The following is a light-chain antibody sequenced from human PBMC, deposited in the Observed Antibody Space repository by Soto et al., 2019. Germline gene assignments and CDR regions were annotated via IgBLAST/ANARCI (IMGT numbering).Light chain of an antibody. J-gene: IGKJ1*01. CDR1: QSVSSN. CDR3: QQYKDWAG. CDR2: GAS. V-gene: IGKV3-15*01. Sequence: EIVMTQYPVTLSVSPGERATLSCRASQSVSSNLAWYQQKPGQAPRLLIYGASTRATGIPARFSGSGSGTEFTLTITSLQSEDFAVYYCQQYKDWAGFGQGTKVEIK.